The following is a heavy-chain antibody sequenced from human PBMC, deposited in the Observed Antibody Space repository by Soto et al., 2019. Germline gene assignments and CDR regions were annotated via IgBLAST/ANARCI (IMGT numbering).Heavy chain of an antibody. Sequence: QVQLVESGGGVVQPGRSLRLSCAASGFTFSSYGMHWVRQAPGKGLEWVAVISYDGSNKYYADSVKGRFTISRDNSKNTLYLQMNSLRAKDTAVYYCAKEGAVTTYWYFDLWGRGTLVTVSS. CDR1: GFTFSSYG. J-gene: IGHJ2*01. CDR3: AKEGAVTTYWYFDL. CDR2: ISYDGSNK. V-gene: IGHV3-30*18. D-gene: IGHD4-17*01.